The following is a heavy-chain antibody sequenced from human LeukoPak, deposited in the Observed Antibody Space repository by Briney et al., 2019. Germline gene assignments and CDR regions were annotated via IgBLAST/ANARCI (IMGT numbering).Heavy chain of an antibody. J-gene: IGHJ4*02. CDR3: AKGRNVLLWFGELFDY. V-gene: IGHV3-30*02. CDR2: IRYDGSNK. Sequence: GGSLRLSCAASGFTFSTYGMHWVRQVPGKGLEWVALIRYDGSNKYYADSVKGRFTISRDNSKNTLYLQMNSLRAEDTAVYYCAKGRNVLLWFGELFDYWGQGTLVTVSS. CDR1: GFTFSTYG. D-gene: IGHD3-10*01.